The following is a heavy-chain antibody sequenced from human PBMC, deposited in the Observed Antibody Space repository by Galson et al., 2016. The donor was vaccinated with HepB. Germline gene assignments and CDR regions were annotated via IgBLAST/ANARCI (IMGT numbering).Heavy chain of an antibody. V-gene: IGHV1-18*01. CDR1: GGTFSNSA. J-gene: IGHJ4*02. CDR3: ARADYGGNSPYDY. CDR2: ISAYSGHT. D-gene: IGHD4-23*01. Sequence: SVKVSCKASGGTFSNSAISWVRQAPGQGLEWMGWISAYSGHTNYAQKFQGRVTMTTDTPTSTAYMELRSLRSDDTAVYYCARADYGGNSPYDYWGQGTLVTVSS.